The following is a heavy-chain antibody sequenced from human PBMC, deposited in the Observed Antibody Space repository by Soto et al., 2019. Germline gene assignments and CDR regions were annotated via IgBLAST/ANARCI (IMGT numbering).Heavy chain of an antibody. CDR3: VRGSYCTPATCYNLAWFDP. Sequence: QVQLVESGGGVVHPGESLRLSCVTSGFTFSDFVMQWVRQAPGKGLEWVAVIWYDGSDKYYADSVKGRFTISRDNSKKTVYLQMNSLRADDTAVYYCVRGSYCTPATCYNLAWFDPWGQGTLVTVSS. CDR2: IWYDGSDK. J-gene: IGHJ5*02. V-gene: IGHV3-33*01. D-gene: IGHD2-8*01. CDR1: GFTFSDFV.